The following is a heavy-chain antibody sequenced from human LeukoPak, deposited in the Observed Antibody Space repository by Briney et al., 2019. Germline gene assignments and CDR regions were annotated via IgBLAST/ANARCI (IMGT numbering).Heavy chain of an antibody. CDR3: ARGVIAAAQKFDY. CDR2: MNPNSGNT. CDR1: GYTFSGYY. V-gene: IGHV1-8*03. D-gene: IGHD6-13*01. Sequence: GASVKVSCKASGYTFSGYYIHWVRQAPGQGLEWMGWMNPNSGNTGYAQKFQGRVTITRNTSISTAYMELSSLRSEDTAVYYCARGVIAAAQKFDYWGQGTLVTVSS. J-gene: IGHJ4*02.